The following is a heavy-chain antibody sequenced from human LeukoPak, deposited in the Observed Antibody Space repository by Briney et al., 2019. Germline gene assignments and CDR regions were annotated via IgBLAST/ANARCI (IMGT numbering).Heavy chain of an antibody. J-gene: IGHJ5*02. CDR3: ARTYYDILTGYFP. CDR2: MNPNSGNT. V-gene: IGHV1-8*01. D-gene: IGHD3-9*01. CDR1: GYTFTSYD. Sequence: ASVKVSCEASGYTFTSYDINWVRQATGQGLEWMGWMNPNSGNTGYAQKFQGRVTMTRNTSISTAYMELSSLRSEDTAVYYCARTYYDILTGYFPWGQGTLVTVSS.